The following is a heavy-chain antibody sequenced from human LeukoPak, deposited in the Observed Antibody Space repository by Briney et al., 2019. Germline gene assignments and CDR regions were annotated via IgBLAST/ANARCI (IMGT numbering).Heavy chain of an antibody. V-gene: IGHV3-23*01. CDR3: ARYIVVVPAAIHDAFDI. CDR2: ISGSGGST. CDR1: GFTFSSYA. J-gene: IGHJ3*02. D-gene: IGHD2-2*02. Sequence: GGSLRLSCAASGFTFSSYAISWVRQAPGKGLEWVSAISGSGGSTYYADSVKGRFTISRDNSKNTLYLQMNSLRAEDTAVYYCARYIVVVPAAIHDAFDIWGQGTMVTVSS.